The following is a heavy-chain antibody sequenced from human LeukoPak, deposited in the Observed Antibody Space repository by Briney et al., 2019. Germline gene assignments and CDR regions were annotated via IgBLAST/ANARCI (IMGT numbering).Heavy chain of an antibody. CDR1: GFTFSSYS. V-gene: IGHV3-23*01. J-gene: IGHJ4*02. D-gene: IGHD3-10*01. CDR3: AKERDYYGSGSLYYFDY. CDR2: ISGSGGST. Sequence: GGSLRLSCAASGFTFSSYSMNWVRQAPGKGLEWVSAISGSGGSTYYADSVKGRFTISRDNSKNTLYLQMNSLRAEDTAVYYCAKERDYYGSGSLYYFDYWGQGTLVTVSS.